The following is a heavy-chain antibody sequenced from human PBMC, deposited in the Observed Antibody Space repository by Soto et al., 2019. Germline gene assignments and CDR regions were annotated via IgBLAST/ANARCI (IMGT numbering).Heavy chain of an antibody. D-gene: IGHD1-26*01. CDR3: AKEGNGGSSLDH. Sequence: EVLLVESGGCVVQPGGSLRLSCEASGFKFDDYMMHWVRQAPGKGLEWISRISWDGDFLDYADSIKGRFTVSRDNSKNSLYLHMNSLKTEDTAFYYCAKEGNGGSSLDHWGQGTLVTVSS. CDR2: ISWDGDFL. J-gene: IGHJ4*02. V-gene: IGHV3-43*01. CDR1: GFKFDDYM.